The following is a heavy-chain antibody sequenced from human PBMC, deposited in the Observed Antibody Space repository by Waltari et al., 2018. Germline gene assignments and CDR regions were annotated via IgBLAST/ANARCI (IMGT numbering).Heavy chain of an antibody. Sequence: QVQLVQSGAEVKKHGASVKLSCKASGFTFTNYYMHLVRQAPGHGLEWVGIINPNDGSTNYAQNFQGRVTMTGDTSTSAIYMELSSLRSDDTAVYYCAKGREYSYLFDLWGQGTLVTVSS. CDR1: GFTFTNYY. V-gene: IGHV1-46*01. D-gene: IGHD5-18*01. J-gene: IGHJ4*02. CDR3: AKGREYSYLFDL. CDR2: INPNDGST.